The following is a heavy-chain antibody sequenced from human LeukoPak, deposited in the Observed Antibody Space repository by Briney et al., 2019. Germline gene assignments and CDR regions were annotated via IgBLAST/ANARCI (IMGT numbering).Heavy chain of an antibody. CDR2: IIPIFGTA. CDR1: GATFSSYA. D-gene: IGHD2-2*01. V-gene: IGHV1-69*01. Sequence: SVKASCKVSGATFSSYAISWVRQAPGQWIEWMGWIIPIFGTANYAQKCQGRVTITADETTSTAYMELSSLRSEDTAVYYCASARAPSVVVPAAPLSLDYWGQGTLVTVSS. J-gene: IGHJ4*02. CDR3: ASARAPSVVVPAAPLSLDY.